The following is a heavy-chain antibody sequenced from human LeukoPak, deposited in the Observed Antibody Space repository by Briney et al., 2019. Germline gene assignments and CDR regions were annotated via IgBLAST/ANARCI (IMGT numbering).Heavy chain of an antibody. Sequence: PSETLSLTCAVYGGSFSGYYWSWIRQPPGKGLEWIGEINHSGSTNYNPSLKSRVTISVDTSKNQFSLKLSSVTAADTAVYYCARSLTMVRAYDYWGQGTLVTVSS. CDR2: INHSGST. V-gene: IGHV4-34*01. CDR1: GGSFSGYY. J-gene: IGHJ4*02. CDR3: ARSLTMVRAYDY. D-gene: IGHD3-10*01.